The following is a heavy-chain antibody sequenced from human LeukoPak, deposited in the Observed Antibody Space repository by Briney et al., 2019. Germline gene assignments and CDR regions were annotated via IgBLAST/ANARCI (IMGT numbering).Heavy chain of an antibody. D-gene: IGHD1-26*01. Sequence: GGSLRLCCAASGFSFSSYTMNWVRRAPGKGLEWVSSISSSSSYIYYADSVKGRFTISRDSAKNSLYLQMNSLRAEDTAVYYCARGMGSSRSSIDYWGQGTLVTVSS. V-gene: IGHV3-21*06. CDR2: ISSSSSYI. CDR1: GFSFSSYT. CDR3: ARGMGSSRSSIDY. J-gene: IGHJ4*02.